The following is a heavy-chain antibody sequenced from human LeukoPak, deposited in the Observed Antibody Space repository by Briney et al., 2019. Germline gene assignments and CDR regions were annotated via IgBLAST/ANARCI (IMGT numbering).Heavy chain of an antibody. CDR2: INPSGGST. D-gene: IGHD2-21*01. J-gene: IGHJ6*02. Sequence: ASVKVSCKASGYTFTSYYMRWVRQAPGQGLEWMGIINPSGGSTSYAQKFQGRVTMTRDTSTSTVYMELSSLRSEDTAVYYCARDSRGDFSERDYYYGMDVWGQGTTVTVSS. V-gene: IGHV1-46*01. CDR3: ARDSRGDFSERDYYYGMDV. CDR1: GYTFTSYY.